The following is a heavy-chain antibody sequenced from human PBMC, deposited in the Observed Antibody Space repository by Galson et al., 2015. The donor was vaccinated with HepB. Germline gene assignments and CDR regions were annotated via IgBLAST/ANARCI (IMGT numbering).Heavy chain of an antibody. J-gene: IGHJ4*02. Sequence: SLRLSCAASGFTFSSYNMNWVRQAPGKGLEWVSYISSSSGTIHYADSVKGRFTISRDNGKNSLYLQMNSLRDEDTAVYYCARDEYCTSTDCFDYWGQGTPVTVSS. CDR3: ARDEYCTSTDCFDY. D-gene: IGHD2/OR15-2a*01. CDR2: ISSSSGTI. CDR1: GFTFSSYN. V-gene: IGHV3-48*02.